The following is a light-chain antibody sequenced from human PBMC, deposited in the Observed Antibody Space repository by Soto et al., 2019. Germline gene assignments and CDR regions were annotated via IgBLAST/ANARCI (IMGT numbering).Light chain of an antibody. Sequence: TLSVSPGERATLSCRASQSVSSNLAWYQQKPGQAPRPLIYGASTRATGIPARFSGSGSGTEFTLTISSLQSEDFAVYYCQQYNNWPLYTFGQGTKADIK. J-gene: IGKJ2*01. CDR2: GAS. CDR3: QQYNNWPLYT. V-gene: IGKV3-15*01. CDR1: QSVSSN.